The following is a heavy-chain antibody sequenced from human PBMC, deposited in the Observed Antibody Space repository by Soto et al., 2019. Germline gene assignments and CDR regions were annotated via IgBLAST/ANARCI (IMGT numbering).Heavy chain of an antibody. D-gene: IGHD3-3*01. CDR3: ARGARFLEWLSFDH. V-gene: IGHV1-69*12. CDR2: IIPIFGTA. J-gene: IGHJ4*02. Sequence: QVQLAQSGAAVKTLGSSVKVSCKASGDTFNRYAISWVRQAPGQGLEWMGGIIPIFGTANYAPQFQDRVTITADESTSTAYMELTSLKSEDTAVYFCARGARFLEWLSFDHWGQGTRVTVSS. CDR1: GDTFNRYA.